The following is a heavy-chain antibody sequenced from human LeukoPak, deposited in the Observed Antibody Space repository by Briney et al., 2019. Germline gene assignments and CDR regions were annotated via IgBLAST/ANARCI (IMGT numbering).Heavy chain of an antibody. CDR1: GFTFSSYA. Sequence: GGSLRLSCAASGFTFSSYAMSWVRQAPGKGLEWVSAISGSGGSTYYADSVKGRFTISRDNSKNTLYLQMNSLRAEDTAVYYCAKEGNYDSSGYYWGSDAFDIWGQGTMVTVSS. CDR2: ISGSGGST. D-gene: IGHD3-22*01. V-gene: IGHV3-23*01. J-gene: IGHJ3*02. CDR3: AKEGNYDSSGYYWGSDAFDI.